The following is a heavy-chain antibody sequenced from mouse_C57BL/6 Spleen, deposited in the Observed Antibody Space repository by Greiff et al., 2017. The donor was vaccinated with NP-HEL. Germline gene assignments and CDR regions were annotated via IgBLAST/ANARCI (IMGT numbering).Heavy chain of an antibody. CDR1: GYTFTSYW. J-gene: IGHJ2*01. Sequence: QVQLQQPGAELVRPGSSVKLSCKASGYTFTSYWLDWVKQRPGQGLEWIGNIYPSDSETHYNQKFKDKATLTVDKSSSTAYMQLSSLTSEDSAVYYCARISSPFDYWGQGTTLTVSS. V-gene: IGHV1-61*01. D-gene: IGHD1-1*01. CDR3: ARISSPFDY. CDR2: IYPSDSET.